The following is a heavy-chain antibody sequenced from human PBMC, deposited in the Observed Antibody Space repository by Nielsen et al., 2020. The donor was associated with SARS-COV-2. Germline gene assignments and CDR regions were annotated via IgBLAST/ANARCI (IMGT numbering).Heavy chain of an antibody. CDR2: IYYTGPT. V-gene: IGHV4-31*03. D-gene: IGHD4-11*01. CDR1: GDSINSGGSY. J-gene: IGHJ5*02. CDR3: GRGLYSEYPRYNWFDP. Sequence: SETLSLTCIVSGDSINSGGSYWTWIRQGPGKALQWIGYIYYTGPTYYNPSLKSRIRISMDTSKNLFSLNLTSVTAADTAVYYCGRGLYSEYPRYNWFDPWGQGILVTVSS.